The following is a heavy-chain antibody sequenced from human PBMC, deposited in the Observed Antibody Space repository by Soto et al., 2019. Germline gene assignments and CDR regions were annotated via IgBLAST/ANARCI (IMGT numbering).Heavy chain of an antibody. J-gene: IGHJ5*02. D-gene: IGHD1-1*01. V-gene: IGHV1-18*04. CDR2: ISAYNGNT. Sequence: GASVKVSCKAAGDPFPIYGISWVRQAPGQRLDWMGWISAYNGNTNYAQKLQGRVPMTTDTSTSTAYMELRSLRSDDTAVYYCARALGQGLERRAANKNWFDPWGQGTLVTFSS. CDR3: ARALGQGLERRAANKNWFDP. CDR1: GDPFPIYG.